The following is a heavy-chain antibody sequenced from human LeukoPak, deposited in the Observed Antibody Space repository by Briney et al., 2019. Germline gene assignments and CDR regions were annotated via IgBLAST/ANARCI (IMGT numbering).Heavy chain of an antibody. D-gene: IGHD3-16*01. V-gene: IGHV4-59*01. J-gene: IGHJ4*02. CDR2: ISYSGST. CDR3: ARVGRGDHTWGSYYFDH. CDR1: GDSISSYH. Sequence: PSETLSLTCTVSGDSISSYHWSWIRQPPRKGLEWIGYISYSGSTNYNPSLKSRVTISVDTSKNQFSLKLSSVTAADTAVYYCARVGRGDHTWGSYYFDHWGQGTLVTVSS.